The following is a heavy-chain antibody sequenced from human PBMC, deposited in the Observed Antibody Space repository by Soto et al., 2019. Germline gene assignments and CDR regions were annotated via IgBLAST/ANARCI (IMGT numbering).Heavy chain of an antibody. Sequence: SGPTLVNPTPTLTLTCTFSGFSLITSGVGVGWIRQPPGKALECLALIYWDDDKRYSPSLKSRLTITMDTSKNQVVLTMTNMDPVDTGTYYCAHRLQSGYYYHGGPFTYWGQGALVTVS. CDR2: IYWDDDK. CDR1: GFSLITSGVG. D-gene: IGHD3-22*01. J-gene: IGHJ4*02. V-gene: IGHV2-5*02. CDR3: AHRLQSGYYYHGGPFTY.